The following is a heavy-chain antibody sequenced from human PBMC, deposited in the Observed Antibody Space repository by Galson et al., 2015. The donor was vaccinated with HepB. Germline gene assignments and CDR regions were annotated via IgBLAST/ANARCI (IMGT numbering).Heavy chain of an antibody. CDR3: ARGERITIFGVVIKGRFGAFDI. CDR1: GDSVFSNSAA. V-gene: IGHV6-1*01. J-gene: IGHJ3*02. Sequence: CAISGDSVFSNSAAWNWIRQSPSRGLEWLGRTYYRSKWYNDYAVSVKSRITINPDTSKNQFSLQLNSVTPEDTAVYYCARGERITIFGVVIKGRFGAFDIWGQGTMVTVSS. CDR2: TYYRSKWYN. D-gene: IGHD3-3*01.